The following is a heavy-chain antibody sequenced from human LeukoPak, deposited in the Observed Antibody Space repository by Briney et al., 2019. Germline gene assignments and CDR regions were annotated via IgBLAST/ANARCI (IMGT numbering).Heavy chain of an antibody. CDR3: ARNSSSSSPPERYNWFDP. J-gene: IGHJ5*02. D-gene: IGHD6-6*01. Sequence: SETLFLTCAVSGYSNGTDYYWGWIRQPPGTGLEWIGSIYNSGSTYYNPSLKSRTTISVDTSKNQFSLKLSSVTAADTAVYYCARNSSSSSPPERYNWFDPWGQGTLVTVSS. CDR1: GYSNGTDYY. CDR2: IYNSGST. V-gene: IGHV4-38-2*01.